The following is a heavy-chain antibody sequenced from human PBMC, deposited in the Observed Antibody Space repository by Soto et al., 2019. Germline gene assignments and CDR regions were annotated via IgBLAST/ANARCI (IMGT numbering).Heavy chain of an antibody. J-gene: IGHJ3*02. CDR1: GXTGSSYW. D-gene: IGHD2-15*01. V-gene: IGHV3-33*01. CDR3: ARLYCSASSCYSVGAFDI. CDR2: IWFDGSDK. Sequence: GSLRLSCAASGXTGSSYWMHWVRQAPGKGLEWVALIWFDGSDKYYTESVKGRFTISRDNSKSTLYLQMNSLRAEDTAVYYCARLYCSASSCYSVGAFDIRGQGTMGTVS.